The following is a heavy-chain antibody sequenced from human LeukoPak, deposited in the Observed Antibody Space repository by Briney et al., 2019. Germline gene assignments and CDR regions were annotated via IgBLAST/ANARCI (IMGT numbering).Heavy chain of an antibody. V-gene: IGHV5-51*01. CDR1: GYSITSYW. D-gene: IGHD1-1*01. J-gene: IGHJ4*02. Sequence: PGESLMISCKGSGYSITSYWICWVRQMPGKGLELMGIIYPGDSDTRYSPSFQGQVTISADKSISTAYLQWSSLKASDTAMYYCARHGAGWNGDDYYFDYWGQGTLVTVSS. CDR3: ARHGAGWNGDDYYFDY. CDR2: IYPGDSDT.